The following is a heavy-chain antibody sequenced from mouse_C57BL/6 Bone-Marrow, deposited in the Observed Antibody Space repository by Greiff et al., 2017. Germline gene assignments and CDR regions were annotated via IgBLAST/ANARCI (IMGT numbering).Heavy chain of an antibody. J-gene: IGHJ4*01. CDR1: GYTFTDYE. Sequence: QVQLQQSGAELVRPGASVTLSCKASGYTFTDYEMHWVKQTPVHGLEWIGAIDPETGGTAYNQKFKGKAILTADKSSSTAYMELRSLTSEDSAVYYCTTRYESYFFYAMDHWGKGPSVTVSS. CDR3: TTRYESYFFYAMDH. V-gene: IGHV1-15*01. CDR2: IDPETGGT. D-gene: IGHD1-1*01.